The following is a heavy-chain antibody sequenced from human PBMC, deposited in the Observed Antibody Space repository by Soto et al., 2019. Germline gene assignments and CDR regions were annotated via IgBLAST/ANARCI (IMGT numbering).Heavy chain of an antibody. CDR2: ISYDGSNK. Sequence: QVQLVESGGGVVQPGRSLRLSCAASGFTFSSYGMHWVRQAPGKGLEWVAVISYDGSNKYYADSVKGRFTISRDNSKNTLYLQMNSLRAEDTAVYYCAKGLGYYGSGSIGYWGQGTLVTVSS. V-gene: IGHV3-30*18. CDR1: GFTFSSYG. J-gene: IGHJ4*02. CDR3: AKGLGYYGSGSIGY. D-gene: IGHD3-10*01.